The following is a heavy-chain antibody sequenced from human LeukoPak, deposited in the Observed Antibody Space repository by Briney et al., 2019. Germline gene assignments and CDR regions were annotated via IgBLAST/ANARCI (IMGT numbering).Heavy chain of an antibody. D-gene: IGHD4-11*01. J-gene: IGHJ5*02. CDR3: ARDRAAAQSWVEFDL. V-gene: IGHV3-66*03. CDR2: IYVTGET. CDR1: GFAVSSTL. Sequence: GGSLRLTCAASGFAVSSTLMDWVRQAPGKGLEWVSLIYVTGETFYADSVKGRFTISRDNSKNMLYLQMNNLRPEDSAVYYCARDRAAAQSWVEFDLWGQGTRVTVSS.